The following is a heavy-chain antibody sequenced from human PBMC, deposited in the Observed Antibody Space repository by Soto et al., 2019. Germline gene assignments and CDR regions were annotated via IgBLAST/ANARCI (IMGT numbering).Heavy chain of an antibody. V-gene: IGHV1-18*01. Sequence: ASVXVSVRSSVYTFTIYGIIGCLRAPGQGLEGMGGISAYNVNTNYAQKLQGGVTMNTDTSTSTAYMELRSLRSDDTAVYYCAGGNYGSGNLNCLDAWGQGTLVTVSS. CDR3: AGGNYGSGNLNCLDA. CDR1: VYTFTIYG. D-gene: IGHD3-10*01. J-gene: IGHJ5*02. CDR2: ISAYNVNT.